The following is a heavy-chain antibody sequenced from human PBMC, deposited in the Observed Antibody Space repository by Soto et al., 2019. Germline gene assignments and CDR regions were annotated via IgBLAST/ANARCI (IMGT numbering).Heavy chain of an antibody. V-gene: IGHV1-69*08. D-gene: IGHD3-3*01. Sequence: QVQLVQSGAEVKKPGSSVKVSCKASGGTFSSYTISWVRQAPGQGLEWMGRIIPILGIANYALKFQGRVTITADKSTSTAYMELSSLRSEDTAVYYCARDTLTYRLEWWGQGTLVTVSS. CDR3: ARDTLTYRLEW. CDR2: IIPILGIA. CDR1: GGTFSSYT. J-gene: IGHJ4*02.